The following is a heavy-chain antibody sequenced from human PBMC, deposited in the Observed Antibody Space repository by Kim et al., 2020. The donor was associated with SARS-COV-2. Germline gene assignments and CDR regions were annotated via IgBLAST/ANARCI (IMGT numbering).Heavy chain of an antibody. J-gene: IGHJ6*02. CDR2: ISSSGIPI. V-gene: IGHV3-11*04. D-gene: IGHD2-2*01. CDR3: AGGRCDDTTCYFYFYNAMDV. Sequence: GGSLRLSCVASGITFSNYYMTWIRQAPGKGLEWVSYISSSGIPIFYAESVKGRFTISRDNAKRSVFLQMNSLRAEDTAVYYCAGGRCDDTTCYFYFYNAMDVWGQGTTVTVSS. CDR1: GITFSNYY.